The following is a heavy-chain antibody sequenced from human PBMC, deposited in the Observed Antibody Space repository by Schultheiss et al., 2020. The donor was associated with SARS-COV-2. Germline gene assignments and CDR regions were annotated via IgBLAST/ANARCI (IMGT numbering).Heavy chain of an antibody. CDR1: GGSVSSGSYY. J-gene: IGHJ4*02. CDR3: AKEGAGYVGY. V-gene: IGHV4-61*01. Sequence: SETLSLTCTVSGGSVSSGSYYWSWIRQPPGKGLEWIGEINHSGSTNYNPSLRSRVTMSVDTSKNQFSLKLSSVTAADTAVNYCAKEGAGYVGYWGQGTLVTVSS. CDR2: INHSGST. D-gene: IGHD1-14*01.